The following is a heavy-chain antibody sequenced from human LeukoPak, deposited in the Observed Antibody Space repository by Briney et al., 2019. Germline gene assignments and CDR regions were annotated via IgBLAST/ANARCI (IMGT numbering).Heavy chain of an antibody. CDR1: GFTFSSYG. Sequence: GGSLRLSCAASGFTFSSYGMSWVRQAPGKGLEWVSSISGSGGSTSHADSVKGRFTISRDNAKNSLYLQMNSLRAEDTAVYYCARVEEYSSSSGAFDIWGQGTMVTVSS. V-gene: IGHV3-21*01. D-gene: IGHD6-6*01. CDR2: ISGSGGST. CDR3: ARVEEYSSSSGAFDI. J-gene: IGHJ3*02.